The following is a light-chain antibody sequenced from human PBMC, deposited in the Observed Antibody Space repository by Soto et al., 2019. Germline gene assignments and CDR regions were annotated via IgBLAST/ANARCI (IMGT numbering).Light chain of an antibody. CDR3: QQYNKLPLT. CDR1: QDISNS. CDR2: DAS. Sequence: DIQMTQSPSSLSASVGDRVTITCQASQDISNSLNWYQQRPGKAPNLLIYDASNLETGVPSRFSGSGSGTHFTLTISSLQPEDIATYHCQQYNKLPLTFGGGTKVEIK. V-gene: IGKV1-33*01. J-gene: IGKJ4*01.